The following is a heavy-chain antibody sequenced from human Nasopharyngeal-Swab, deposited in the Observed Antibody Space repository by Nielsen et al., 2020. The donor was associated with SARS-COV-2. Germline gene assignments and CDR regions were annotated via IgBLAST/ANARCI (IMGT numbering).Heavy chain of an antibody. CDR2: IYYSGST. CDR1: GGSVSSGSYY. Sequence: SETLSLTCTVSGGSVSSGSYYWSWIRQPPGKGLEWIGYIYYSGSTNYNPSLKSRVTISVDTSKNQFSLKLSSVTAADTAVYYCARDGKRRSGEYYGMDVWGQGTTVTVSS. CDR3: ARDGKRRSGEYYGMDV. J-gene: IGHJ6*02. D-gene: IGHD1-26*01. V-gene: IGHV4-61*01.